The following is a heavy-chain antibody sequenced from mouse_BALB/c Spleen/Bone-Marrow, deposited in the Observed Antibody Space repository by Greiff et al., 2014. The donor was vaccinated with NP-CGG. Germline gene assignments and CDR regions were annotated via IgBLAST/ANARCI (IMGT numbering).Heavy chain of an antibody. J-gene: IGHJ3*01. CDR2: IYPYNGGT. D-gene: IGHD2-1*01. Sequence: VQLQQSGPELVKPGASVKISCKASGYTFTDYNMHWVKQSHGKSLDWIGYIYPYNGGTGYNQKFKSKATLTVDNSSSTAYMELRSLTSEDSAVYYCARRRAYGNYVWFAYWGQGTLVTVSA. V-gene: IGHV1S29*02. CDR1: GYTFTDYN. CDR3: ARRRAYGNYVWFAY.